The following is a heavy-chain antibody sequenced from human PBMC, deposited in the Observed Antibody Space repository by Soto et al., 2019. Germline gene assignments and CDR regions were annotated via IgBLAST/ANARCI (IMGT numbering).Heavy chain of an antibody. CDR1: GGTFSSYA. V-gene: IGHV1-69*06. CDR3: ARISTVTPDLPFYGMDV. CDR2: IIPIFGTA. Sequence: ASVKVSCKASGGTFSSYAISWVRQAPGQGLEWVGGIIPIFGTANYAQKFQGRVTITADKSTSTAYMELSSLRSEDTAVYYCARISTVTPDLPFYGMDVWGQGTPVTVSS. D-gene: IGHD4-4*01. J-gene: IGHJ6*02.